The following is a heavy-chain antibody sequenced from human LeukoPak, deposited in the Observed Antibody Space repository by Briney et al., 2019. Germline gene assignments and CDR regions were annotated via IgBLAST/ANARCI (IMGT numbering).Heavy chain of an antibody. J-gene: IGHJ4*02. CDR1: GGSISSYY. V-gene: IGHV4-59*01. D-gene: IGHD6-13*01. Sequence: SETLSLTCTVSGGSISSYYWSGIRQPPGKGLEWIGYIYYSGTTNYNPSLKSRVTISVDTSKNQFSLKLSSVTAADTAVYYCARGVYIAAAQYGYWGQGTLVTVSS. CDR3: ARGVYIAAAQYGY. CDR2: IYYSGTT.